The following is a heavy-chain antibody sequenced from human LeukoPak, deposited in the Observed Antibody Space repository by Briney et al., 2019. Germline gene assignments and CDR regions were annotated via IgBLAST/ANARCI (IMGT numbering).Heavy chain of an antibody. V-gene: IGHV1-69*04. CDR3: ARQTGSYSWFDP. CDR1: GGTFSSYA. Sequence: ASVKVSCKASGGTFSSYAISWMRQAPGQGLEWMGRIIPILGIANYAQKFQGRVTITADKSTSTAYMELSSLRSEDTAVYYCARQTGSYSWFDPWGQGTLVTVSS. CDR2: IIPILGIA. D-gene: IGHD3-10*01. J-gene: IGHJ5*02.